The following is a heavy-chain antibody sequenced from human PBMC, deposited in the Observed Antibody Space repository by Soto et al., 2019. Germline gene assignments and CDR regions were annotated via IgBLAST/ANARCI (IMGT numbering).Heavy chain of an antibody. CDR1: GFTFSDYY. CDR2: ISSSGSTI. CDR3: AGEGIQLWLHAFDI. V-gene: IGHV3-11*01. D-gene: IGHD5-18*01. J-gene: IGHJ3*02. Sequence: NPGGSLRLSCAASGFTFSDYYMSWIRQAPGKGLEWVSYISSSGSTIYYADSVKGRFTISRDNAKNSLYLQMNSLRAEDTAVYYCAGEGIQLWLHAFDIWGQGTMVTVSS.